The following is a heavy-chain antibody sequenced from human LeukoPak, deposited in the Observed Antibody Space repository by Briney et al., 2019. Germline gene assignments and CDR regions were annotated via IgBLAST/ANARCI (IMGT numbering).Heavy chain of an antibody. Sequence: SVTVSCKASGYTFTGYYMHWVRQAPGQGLEWMGGIIPIFGTANYAQKFQGRVTITADESTSTAYMELSSLRSEDTAVYYCAKAYCGGDCYSEGAFDIWGQGTMVTVSS. D-gene: IGHD2-21*02. CDR2: IIPIFGTA. J-gene: IGHJ3*02. V-gene: IGHV1-69*13. CDR3: AKAYCGGDCYSEGAFDI. CDR1: GYTFTGYY.